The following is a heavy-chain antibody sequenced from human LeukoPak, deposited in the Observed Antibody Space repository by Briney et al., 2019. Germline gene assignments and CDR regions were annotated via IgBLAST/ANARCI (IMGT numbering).Heavy chain of an antibody. V-gene: IGHV5-51*01. D-gene: IGHD3-22*01. CDR3: ARPSFSESPNYYDSSGYYAPVAYYFDY. CDR1: GYSFTSYW. J-gene: IGHJ4*02. Sequence: GESLQISCKGSGYSFTSYWIGWVRQMPGKGLEWMGIIYPGDSDTRYSPSFQGQVTISADKSISTAYLQWSSLKASDTAMYYCARPSFSESPNYYDSSGYYAPVAYYFDYWGQGTLVTVSS. CDR2: IYPGDSDT.